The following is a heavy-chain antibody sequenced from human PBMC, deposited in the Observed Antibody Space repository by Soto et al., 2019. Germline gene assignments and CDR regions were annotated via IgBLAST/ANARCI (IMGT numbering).Heavy chain of an antibody. J-gene: IGHJ6*03. CDR2: ISSNGGST. CDR3: AREAGEADYYYYYYMDV. V-gene: IGHV3-64*01. CDR1: GFTFSSYA. Sequence: GGSLRLSCAASGFTFSSYAMHWVRQAPGKGLEYVSAISSNGGSTYYANSVKGRFTISRDNSKNTLYLQMGSLRAEDMAVYYCAREAGEADYYYYYYMDVWGKGTTVTVSS. D-gene: IGHD4-17*01.